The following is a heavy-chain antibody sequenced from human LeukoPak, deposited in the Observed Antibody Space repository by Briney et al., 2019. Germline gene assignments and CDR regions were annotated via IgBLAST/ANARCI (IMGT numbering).Heavy chain of an antibody. D-gene: IGHD3-16*02. Sequence: GASVKVSCKASGYTFTNYYIHWVRQAPGQGLEWIGIIKPGDSVTSYSQKFKGRVTMTRDMSTTTVYMEMTSLRSEDTAVYYCARDKKSEIGGAIAGHYMDVWGKGTTVTVSS. V-gene: IGHV1-46*01. CDR3: ARDKKSEIGGAIAGHYMDV. CDR2: IKPGDSVT. CDR1: GYTFTNYY. J-gene: IGHJ6*03.